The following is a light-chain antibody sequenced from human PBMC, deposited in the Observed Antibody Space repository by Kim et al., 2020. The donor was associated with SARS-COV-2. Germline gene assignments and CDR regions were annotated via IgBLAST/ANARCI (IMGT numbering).Light chain of an antibody. J-gene: IGLJ2*01. CDR2: TNN. CDR3: AVWDDSLNGRV. V-gene: IGLV1-44*01. Sequence: GQRVTISCSGSSFNIGSNTVNWYQQVPGTGPQLLIHTNNQQPSGVPDRFSGSKSDTSAFLAISGLQSEDEADYYCAVWDDSLNGRVFGGGTQLTVL. CDR1: SFNIGSNT.